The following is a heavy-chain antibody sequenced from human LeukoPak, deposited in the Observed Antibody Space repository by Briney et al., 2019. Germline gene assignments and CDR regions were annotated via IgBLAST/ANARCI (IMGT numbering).Heavy chain of an antibody. J-gene: IGHJ4*02. V-gene: IGHV3-30*02. CDR1: GFTFSSYG. CDR2: IRYDGSNK. Sequence: GGSLRLSCAASGFTFSSYGMHWVRQAPGKGLEWVAFIRYDGSNKYYADSVKGRFTISRDNSKNTLYLQMNSLRAEDTAVYYCARLIAATGRLYFDYWGQGTLVTVSS. D-gene: IGHD6-13*01. CDR3: ARLIAATGRLYFDY.